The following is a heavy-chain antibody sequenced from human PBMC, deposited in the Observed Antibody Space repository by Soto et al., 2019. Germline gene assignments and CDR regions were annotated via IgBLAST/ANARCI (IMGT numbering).Heavy chain of an antibody. CDR3: ANGLEYSSSSFPMRGSLYYMDV. CDR2: IWYDGSNK. Sequence: GGSLRLSCAASGFTFSSYGMHWVRQAPGKGLEWVAVIWYDGSNKYYADSVKGRFTISRDNSKNTLYLQMNSLRAEDTAVYYCANGLEYSSSSFPMRGSLYYMDVWGKGTTVTVSS. CDR1: GFTFSSYG. V-gene: IGHV3-33*06. D-gene: IGHD6-6*01. J-gene: IGHJ6*03.